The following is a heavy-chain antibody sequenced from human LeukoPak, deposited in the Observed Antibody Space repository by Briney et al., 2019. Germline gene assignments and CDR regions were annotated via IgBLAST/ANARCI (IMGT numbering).Heavy chain of an antibody. Sequence: GGSLRLSCAASGFTFSDYYMSWIRQAPGKGLEGVSYISYSGSNIYYADSVEGRFTISRDDAKNFLQMNSLRAEDTAVYYCARDIAAAGLFFDYWGQGTLVTVSS. D-gene: IGHD6-13*01. V-gene: IGHV3-11*01. CDR3: ARDIAAAGLFFDY. J-gene: IGHJ4*02. CDR1: GFTFSDYY. CDR2: ISYSGSNI.